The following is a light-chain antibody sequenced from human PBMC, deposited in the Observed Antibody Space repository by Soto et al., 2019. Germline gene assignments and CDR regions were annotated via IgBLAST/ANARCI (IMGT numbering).Light chain of an antibody. J-gene: IGKJ4*01. Sequence: EIVMTQSPATLSVSPRDRATLSCRATQSVSGKLAWYQQKPGQALTLLMYGVSTRATGIPARFSGGGSGTEFTLTISSPQSEDSAVYYCQQYLKWPLTFGGGTKVEIK. CDR1: QSVSGK. CDR3: QQYLKWPLT. CDR2: GVS. V-gene: IGKV3-15*01.